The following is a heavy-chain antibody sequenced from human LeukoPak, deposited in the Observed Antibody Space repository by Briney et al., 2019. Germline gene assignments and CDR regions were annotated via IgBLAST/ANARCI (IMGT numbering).Heavy chain of an antibody. CDR2: TAGRGDYT. J-gene: IGHJ4*02. CDR1: GFIFSDSA. CDR3: TRDLTEYVGASAD. Sequence: PGGSLRLSCAASGFIFSDSAMAWVRQAPGKGLEWVSTTAGRGDYTHCADSVRGRFTFSRDNSKDTMYLQMNSLGVDDTAVYYCTRDLTEYVGASADWGQGTLVTVSS. V-gene: IGHV3-23*01. D-gene: IGHD1-26*01.